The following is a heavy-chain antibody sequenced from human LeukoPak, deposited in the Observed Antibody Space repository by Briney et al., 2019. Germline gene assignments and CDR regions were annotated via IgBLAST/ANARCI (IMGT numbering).Heavy chain of an antibody. CDR2: IASTGET. Sequence: PGGSLRLSCAASGYRFSTSDMHWVRQGSGRGLEWVSSIASTGETYYAPSVKGRFTISRENAKNSLYLQMNSLRGGDTAIYHCVRGGEIGLDYWGQGTLVTVSS. V-gene: IGHV3-13*01. CDR3: VRGGEIGLDY. CDR1: GYRFSTSD. J-gene: IGHJ4*02. D-gene: IGHD3-16*01.